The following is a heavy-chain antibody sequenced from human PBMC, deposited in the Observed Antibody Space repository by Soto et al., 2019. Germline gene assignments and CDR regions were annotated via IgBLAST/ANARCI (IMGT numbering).Heavy chain of an antibody. CDR3: AKDGAPRYCSRSSCHPAGAY. J-gene: IGHJ4*02. Sequence: GGSLRLSCAGSGFTFSNYGLHWVRQAPGKGLDWVSFILFDGSHKYYADSVKGRFTISRDNSNNMLYLQMDSLTTEDTAVYYCAKDGAPRYCSRSSCHPAGAYWGQGTLVTVSS. D-gene: IGHD2-15*01. CDR2: ILFDGSHK. V-gene: IGHV3-30*18. CDR1: GFTFSNYG.